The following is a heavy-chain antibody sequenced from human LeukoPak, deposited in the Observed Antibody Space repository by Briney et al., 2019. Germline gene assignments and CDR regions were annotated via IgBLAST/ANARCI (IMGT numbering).Heavy chain of an antibody. J-gene: IGHJ3*02. CDR2: IYYSGST. CDR1: GGSISSGGYY. CDR3: AREGRIAARPSAFDI. V-gene: IGHV4-31*03. D-gene: IGHD6-6*01. Sequence: PSQTLSLTCTVSGGSISSGGYYWSWIRQHPGKGLEWIGYIYYSGSTYYNPSLKSRVTISVDTSKNQFSLKLSSVTAADTAVYYCAREGRIAARPSAFDIWGQGTMVTVSS.